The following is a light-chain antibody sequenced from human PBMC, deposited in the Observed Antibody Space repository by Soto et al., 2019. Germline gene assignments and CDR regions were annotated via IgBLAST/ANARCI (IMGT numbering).Light chain of an antibody. CDR2: HES. CDR1: QSVSSY. V-gene: IGKV3-11*01. J-gene: IGKJ4*01. Sequence: EIVLTQSPAPLYSSPGPSATLSCTTRQSVSSYFAWYQQKTGQAPRLLISHESNRAPGIPATFSGSGSGTDVTLTISSLEPEDISVYYCQQRSGGPTTFGGGTKVQIK. CDR3: QQRSGGPTT.